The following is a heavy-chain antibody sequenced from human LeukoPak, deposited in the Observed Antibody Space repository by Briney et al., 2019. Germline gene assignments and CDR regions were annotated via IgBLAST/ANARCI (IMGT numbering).Heavy chain of an antibody. D-gene: IGHD2-2*02. V-gene: IGHV3-30*18. Sequence: PGGSLRLSCAASGFTFSSYGMHWVRQAPGKGLEWAVVISYDGSNKYYADSVKGRFTISRDNSKNTLYLQMNSLRAEDTAVYYCAKEAVVVPAAISYYYYGMDVWGQGTTVTVSS. J-gene: IGHJ6*02. CDR3: AKEAVVVPAAISYYYYGMDV. CDR2: ISYDGSNK. CDR1: GFTFSSYG.